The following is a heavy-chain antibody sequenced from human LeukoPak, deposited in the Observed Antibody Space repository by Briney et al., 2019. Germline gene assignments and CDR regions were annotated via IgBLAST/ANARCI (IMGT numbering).Heavy chain of an antibody. V-gene: IGHV3-23*01. CDR3: AKRGGGYYFAY. Sequence: GGSLRLSCAASGFSFGNYAMTWVRQAPVKGLEWVSGISGSGASTYYADSVKGRFTISRDNSRNTLYLQMNSLRAEDTAVYYCAKRGGGYYFAYWGQGTLVTVSS. CDR1: GFSFGNYA. J-gene: IGHJ4*02. CDR2: ISGSGAST. D-gene: IGHD3-16*01.